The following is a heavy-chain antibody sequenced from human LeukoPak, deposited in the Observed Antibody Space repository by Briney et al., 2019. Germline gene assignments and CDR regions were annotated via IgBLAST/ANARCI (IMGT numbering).Heavy chain of an antibody. CDR2: IYYSGST. V-gene: IGHV4-39*01. CDR3: ARLSAAGNAFDI. CDR1: GGSISSSSYY. D-gene: IGHD6-13*01. J-gene: IGHJ3*02. Sequence: SETLSLTRTVSGGSISSSSYYWGWIRQPPGKGLEWIGSIYYSGSTYYNPSLKSRVTISVDTSKNQFSLKLSSVTAADTAVYYCARLSAAGNAFDIWGQGTMVTVSS.